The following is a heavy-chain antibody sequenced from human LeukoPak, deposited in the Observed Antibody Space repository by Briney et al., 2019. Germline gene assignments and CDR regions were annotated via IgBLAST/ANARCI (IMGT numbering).Heavy chain of an antibody. V-gene: IGHV4-59*01. CDR2: IYYSGST. D-gene: IGHD5-18*01. J-gene: IGHJ4*02. CDR1: GAAISSYF. CDR3: ASEYSYGYFDY. Sequence: SETLSLTCTVSGAAISSYFWSWIRQPPGKGLEWIGYIYYSGSTNYNPSLPSRVTISIYTSKNQFSLKLSSVTAADTAVYYCASEYSYGYFDYWSQGTLVTVSS.